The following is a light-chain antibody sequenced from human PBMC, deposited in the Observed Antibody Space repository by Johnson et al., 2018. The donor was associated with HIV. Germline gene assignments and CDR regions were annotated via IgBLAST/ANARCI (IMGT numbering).Light chain of an antibody. CDR2: DNN. Sequence: QSVLTQPPSVSAAPGQKVTISCSGSSSNIGNNYVSWYQQLPGTAPKLLIYDNNKRPSGIPDRFSGSKSRTSATLGITALQTGDEADYYCGTWDSSLSAAFYVFGTGTKVTVL. CDR3: GTWDSSLSAAFYV. CDR1: SSNIGNNY. V-gene: IGLV1-51*01. J-gene: IGLJ1*01.